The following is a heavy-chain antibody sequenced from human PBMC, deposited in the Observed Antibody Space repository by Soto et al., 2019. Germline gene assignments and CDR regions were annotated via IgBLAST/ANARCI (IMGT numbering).Heavy chain of an antibody. V-gene: IGHV1-18*01. J-gene: IGHJ6*02. D-gene: IGHD5-18*01. CDR1: GYTFYSHS. Sequence: ASVKVSCEASGYTFYSHSISWVRQAPGQGLEWMGRISADNGNTKYAQKFRGRVTMTTDTSTSTVYMELRNLRSDDTAVYYCARCIQQDYYYGMDVWGQGNTVTVSS. CDR2: ISADNGNT. CDR3: ARCIQQDYYYGMDV.